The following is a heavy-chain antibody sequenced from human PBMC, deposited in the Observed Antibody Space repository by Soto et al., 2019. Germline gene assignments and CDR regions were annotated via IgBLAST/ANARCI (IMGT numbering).Heavy chain of an antibody. CDR1: GGSISSGGYY. CDR3: ARDAVVVPAANHYYYGMDV. V-gene: IGHV4-31*03. Sequence: SETLSHTCTVSGGSISSGGYYWSWIRQHPGKGLEWIGYIYYSGSTYYNPSLKSRVTISVDTSKNQFSLKLSSVTAADTAVYYCARDAVVVPAANHYYYGMDVWGQGTTVTVSS. D-gene: IGHD2-2*01. J-gene: IGHJ6*02. CDR2: IYYSGST.